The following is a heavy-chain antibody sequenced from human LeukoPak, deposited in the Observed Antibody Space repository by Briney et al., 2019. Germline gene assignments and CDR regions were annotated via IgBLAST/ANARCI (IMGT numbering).Heavy chain of an antibody. CDR2: ICYSGTT. CDR3: AREDGEYGLGK. CDR1: GGSISSSSYC. J-gene: IGHJ4*02. D-gene: IGHD4-17*01. Sequence: PSETLSLTCTVSGGSISSSSYCWGWIRQPPEKGLEWIGSICYSGTTSYNPSLKGRVAISIDTSKNHFSLKVTSVTAADTAVYYCAREDGEYGLGKWGQGTQVTVSS. V-gene: IGHV4-39*07.